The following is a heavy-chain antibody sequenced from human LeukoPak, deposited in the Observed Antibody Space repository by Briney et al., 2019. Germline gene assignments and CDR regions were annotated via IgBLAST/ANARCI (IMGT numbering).Heavy chain of an antibody. Sequence: PSETLSLTCTVSGYSISSGYYWGWIRQPPGKGLEWIGGIYHSGSTYYNPSLKSRVTISVDTSKNHFSLKLSSVTAADTAMYYCATAITVTTDYWGQGALVTVSS. J-gene: IGHJ4*02. CDR2: IYHSGST. CDR1: GYSISSGYY. CDR3: ATAITVTTDY. V-gene: IGHV4-38-2*02. D-gene: IGHD4-17*01.